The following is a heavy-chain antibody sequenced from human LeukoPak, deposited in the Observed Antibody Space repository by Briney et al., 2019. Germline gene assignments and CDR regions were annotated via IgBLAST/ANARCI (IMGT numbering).Heavy chain of an antibody. CDR1: GFSFSRYS. Sequence: GGSLRLSCAASGFSFSRYSFNWVRQAPGKGLEWVSSITNSGSNTYYADPVKGRFTISRDNSKNSLYLQMNSLRADDTAVYYCARVSSWYFRRVGCYFDYWGQGTLVTVSS. J-gene: IGHJ4*02. CDR2: ITNSGSNT. V-gene: IGHV3-21*01. CDR3: ARVSSWYFRRVGCYFDY. D-gene: IGHD6-13*01.